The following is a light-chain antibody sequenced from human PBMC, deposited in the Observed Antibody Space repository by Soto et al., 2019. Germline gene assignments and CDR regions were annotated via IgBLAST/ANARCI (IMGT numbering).Light chain of an antibody. CDR3: WSYAGNTIFV. CDR1: SSDVGGYHY. J-gene: IGLJ2*01. Sequence: QSALTQPASVSGSPGQSITISCTGSSSDVGGYHYVSWYQQHPGKVPKVVIYEGSKRPSGVSNRFSGSKSGNTASLTISGLQAEDEAYYYCWSYAGNTIFVFGGGTKLTVL. CDR2: EGS. V-gene: IGLV2-23*03.